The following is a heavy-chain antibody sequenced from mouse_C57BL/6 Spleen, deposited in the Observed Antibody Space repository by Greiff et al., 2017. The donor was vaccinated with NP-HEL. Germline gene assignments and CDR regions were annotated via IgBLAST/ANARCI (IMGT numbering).Heavy chain of an antibody. V-gene: IGHV1-26*01. D-gene: IGHD1-1*01. Sequence: EVQLQQSGPELVKPGASVKISCKASGYTFTDYYMNWVKQSHGKSLEWIGDINPNNGGTSYNQKFKGKATLTVDKSSSTAYMELRSLTSEDSAVYYCARGGDYGSRVHYFDYWGQGTTLTVSS. CDR3: ARGGDYGSRVHYFDY. J-gene: IGHJ2*01. CDR1: GYTFTDYY. CDR2: INPNNGGT.